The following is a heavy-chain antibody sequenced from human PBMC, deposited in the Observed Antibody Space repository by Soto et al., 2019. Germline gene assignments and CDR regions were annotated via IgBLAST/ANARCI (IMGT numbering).Heavy chain of an antibody. J-gene: IGHJ4*02. CDR3: ARAGYSYGFGYYYDY. CDR1: GGSIRRYY. V-gene: IGHV4-59*01. CDR2: IYYDGTT. D-gene: IGHD5-18*01. Sequence: SATLSLTCTVSGGSIRRYYWSWIRQPPGKGLEWSGYIYYDGTTNYSPALKSRVTSSVDTSNNQFSLRLSSVTAADTAVYYCARAGYSYGFGYYYDYWGQGTLVT.